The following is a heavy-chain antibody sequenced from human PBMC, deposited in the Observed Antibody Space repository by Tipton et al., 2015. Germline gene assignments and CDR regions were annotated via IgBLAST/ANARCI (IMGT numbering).Heavy chain of an antibody. V-gene: IGHV1-18*01. J-gene: IGHJ6*02. CDR2: ISTYNGNT. CDR3: ARAPTPGGNSHYYYGLDV. CDR1: GYTFTNYP. D-gene: IGHD4-23*01. Sequence: QVQLVQSGPEVKKPGASVKVSCKTSGYTFTNYPITWVRQAPGQGLEWMGWISTYNGNTNYAQNIQGRLTMTTDTSTSTAYMELRSLRSDDTAVYYCARAPTPGGNSHYYYGLDVWGQGTTVTVSS.